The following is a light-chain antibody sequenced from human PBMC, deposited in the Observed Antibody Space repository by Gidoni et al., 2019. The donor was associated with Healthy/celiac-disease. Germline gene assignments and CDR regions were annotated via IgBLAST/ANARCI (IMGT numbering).Light chain of an antibody. CDR2: AAS. J-gene: IGKJ4*01. Sequence: RLIYAASSLQSGVPSRFSGSESGTEFTLTISSLQPEDFATYYCLQHNSYLGPLTFGGGTKVEIK. CDR3: LQHNSYLGPLT. V-gene: IGKV1-17*01.